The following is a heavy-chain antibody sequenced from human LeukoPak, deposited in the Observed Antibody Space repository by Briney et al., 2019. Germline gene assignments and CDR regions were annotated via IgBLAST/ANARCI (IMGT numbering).Heavy chain of an antibody. Sequence: SVKVSCKASGGTFSSYAISWVRQAPGQGLEWMGRIIPIFGTANYAQKFQGRVTMTTDTSTSTAYMELRSLRSDDTAVYYCARVMRRDGYNRPLDYWGQGTLVTVSS. CDR1: GGTFSSYA. CDR3: ARVMRRDGYNRPLDY. V-gene: IGHV1-69*05. D-gene: IGHD5-24*01. CDR2: IIPIFGTA. J-gene: IGHJ4*02.